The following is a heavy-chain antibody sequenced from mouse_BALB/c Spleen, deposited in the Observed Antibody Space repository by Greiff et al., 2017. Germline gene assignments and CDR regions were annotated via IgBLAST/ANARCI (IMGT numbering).Heavy chain of an antibody. Sequence: QVQLQQSGAELVRPGTSVKVSCKASGYAFTNYLIEWVKQRPGQGLEWIGVINPGSGGTNYNEKFKGKATLTADKSSSTAYMQLSSLTSDDSAVYFCARSSDYGNRMDYWGQGTSVTVSS. J-gene: IGHJ4*01. V-gene: IGHV1-54*01. CDR1: GYAFTNYL. CDR2: INPGSGGT. D-gene: IGHD2-1*01. CDR3: ARSSDYGNRMDY.